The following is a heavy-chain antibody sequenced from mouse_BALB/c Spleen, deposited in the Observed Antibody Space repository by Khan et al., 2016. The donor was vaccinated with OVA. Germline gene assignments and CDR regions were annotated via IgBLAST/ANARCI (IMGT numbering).Heavy chain of an antibody. Sequence: VKLMESGPGLVAPSQSLSFTCTVSGFSLSRYIINWVRQPPGKGLEWLGMIWGGGGTDYNSTPKSRMSISKDNSKSQAFLKMNRLQTDDTAMYYCARGYYRYDGYYAMDYWGQGTSVTVSS. CDR3: ARGYYRYDGYYAMDY. D-gene: IGHD2-14*01. CDR1: GFSLSRYI. CDR2: IWGGGGT. J-gene: IGHJ4*01. V-gene: IGHV2-6-4*01.